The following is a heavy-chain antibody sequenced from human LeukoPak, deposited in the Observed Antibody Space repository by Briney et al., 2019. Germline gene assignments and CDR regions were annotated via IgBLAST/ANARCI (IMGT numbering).Heavy chain of an antibody. Sequence: PGGSLRLSCAASGFTFTTFAMSWVRQAPGKRLEWVSTITGSGGSTFHADSVKGRFTISRDNAKNSLYLQMNSLRAEDTAVYFCARDPYCGGDCYSGYGALDIWGQGTMVTVSS. D-gene: IGHD2-21*02. CDR1: GFTFTTFA. CDR2: ITGSGGST. V-gene: IGHV3-23*01. CDR3: ARDPYCGGDCYSGYGALDI. J-gene: IGHJ3*02.